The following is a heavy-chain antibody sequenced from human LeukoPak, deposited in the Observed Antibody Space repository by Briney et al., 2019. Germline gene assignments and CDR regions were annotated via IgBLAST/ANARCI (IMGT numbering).Heavy chain of an antibody. CDR3: ARDHLPAYYDILTGTSNWFDP. V-gene: IGHV3-21*01. CDR2: ISSSSSYI. CDR1: GFTFSSYS. Sequence: PGGSLRLSCAASGFTFSSYSMNWVRQAPGKGLEWVSSISSSSSYIYYADSVKGRFTTSRDNAKNSLYLQMNSLRAEDTAVYYCARDHLPAYYDILTGTSNWFDPWGQGTLVTVSS. J-gene: IGHJ5*02. D-gene: IGHD3-9*01.